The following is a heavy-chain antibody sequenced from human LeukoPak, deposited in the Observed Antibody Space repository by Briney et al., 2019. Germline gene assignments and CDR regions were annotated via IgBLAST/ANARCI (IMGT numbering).Heavy chain of an antibody. Sequence: GGSLRLSCAASGFTFSSYSMNWVRQAPGKGLEWVSSISSSSSYTYYTDSVKGRFTISRDNSKNSLYLQMNSLRAEDPAVYYCARCGCSGWGGDWFDPWGQGTLVTVSS. D-gene: IGHD6-19*01. J-gene: IGHJ5*02. CDR3: ARCGCSGWGGDWFDP. CDR2: ISSSSSYT. CDR1: GFTFSSYS. V-gene: IGHV3-21*01.